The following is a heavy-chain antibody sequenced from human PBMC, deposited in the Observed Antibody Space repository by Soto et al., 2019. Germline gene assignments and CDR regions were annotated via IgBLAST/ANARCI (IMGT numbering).Heavy chain of an antibody. CDR2: ISYTGST. CDR1: GDSIRSYY. CDR3: AREGVAAPYYYYGMDV. Sequence: SETLSLTCNVSGDSIRSYYWSWIRHPPGKGLEWIGYISYTGSTHYNPSLKSRVTISADTSKNQFSLKLSSVTTADTALYYCAREGVAAPYYYYGMDVWGQGSTVTVSS. V-gene: IGHV4-59*01. J-gene: IGHJ6*02. D-gene: IGHD2-15*01.